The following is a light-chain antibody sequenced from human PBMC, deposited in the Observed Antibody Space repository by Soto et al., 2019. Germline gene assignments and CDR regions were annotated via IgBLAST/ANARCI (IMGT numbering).Light chain of an antibody. V-gene: IGLV1-44*01. Sequence: QSVLTQPPSASGTPGQRVTISCSGSSSNIGSNNVNWYQQLPGTAPKVLIYSNNQRPSGVPDRFSGSKSGTSASLAISGLQSEDEDDYYCAAWDDSLNGVVFGGGTKLTVL. CDR3: AAWDDSLNGVV. J-gene: IGLJ2*01. CDR1: SSNIGSNN. CDR2: SNN.